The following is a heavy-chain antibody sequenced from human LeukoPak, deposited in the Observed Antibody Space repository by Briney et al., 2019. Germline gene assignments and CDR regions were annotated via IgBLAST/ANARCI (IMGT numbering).Heavy chain of an antibody. V-gene: IGHV3-30*02. J-gene: IGHJ4*02. CDR2: IRYDGSNK. CDR1: GFTFSSYG. CDR3: AKSFRWELLGPVTG. Sequence: GGSLRLSCAASGFTFSSYGMHWVRQAPGKGLEWVAFIRYDGSNKYYADSVKGRFTISRDNSKNTLYLQMNSLRAEDTAVYYCAKSFRWELLGPVTGWGQGTLVTVSP. D-gene: IGHD1-26*01.